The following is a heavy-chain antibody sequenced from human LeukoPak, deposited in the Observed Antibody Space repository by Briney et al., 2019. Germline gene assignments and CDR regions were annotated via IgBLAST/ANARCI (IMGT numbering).Heavy chain of an antibody. CDR1: GGSISSYY. Sequence: SETLSLTCTVSGGSISSYYWSWIRQPAGKGLEWIGRIYTSGSTNYNPSLKSRVTRSVDTSKNQFSLKLNSVTAADTAVYYCARGSQHYYDSSGYYHNWFDPWGDGTLVTVSS. V-gene: IGHV4-4*07. J-gene: IGHJ5*02. D-gene: IGHD3-22*01. CDR3: ARGSQHYYDSSGYYHNWFDP. CDR2: IYTSGST.